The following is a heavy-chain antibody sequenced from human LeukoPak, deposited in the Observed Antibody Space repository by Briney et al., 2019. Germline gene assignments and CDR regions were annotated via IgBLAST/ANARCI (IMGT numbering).Heavy chain of an antibody. D-gene: IGHD3-10*01. CDR3: PRDTDFGSPTNYFDH. J-gene: IGHJ4*02. Sequence: PGGSLRLSCAASGFTFDDYAMHWVRQAPGKGRQWVSLISWEGHTTYYADSVRGRFTISRDNTKNSLFLKMKSLTTDDTAFYYCPRDTDFGSPTNYFDHWGQGTLVSVSS. CDR2: ISWEGHTT. V-gene: IGHV3-43*01. CDR1: GFTFDDYA.